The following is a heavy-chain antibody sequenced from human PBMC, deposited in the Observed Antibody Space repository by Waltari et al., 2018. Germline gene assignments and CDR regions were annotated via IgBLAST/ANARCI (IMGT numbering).Heavy chain of an antibody. Sequence: QVQLQESGPGLVKPSETLYLTCTVSGGSISSYYGSWIRQPAGKGLEWIGRIYTRGSTTYSPSLTSRVTMSVDTSKNQFSLKLSSVTAADTAVYYCARGCGYSYGYRYYGMDVWGQGTTVTVSS. CDR3: ARGCGYSYGYRYYGMDV. CDR1: GGSISSYY. CDR2: IYTRGST. D-gene: IGHD5-18*01. V-gene: IGHV4-4*07. J-gene: IGHJ6*02.